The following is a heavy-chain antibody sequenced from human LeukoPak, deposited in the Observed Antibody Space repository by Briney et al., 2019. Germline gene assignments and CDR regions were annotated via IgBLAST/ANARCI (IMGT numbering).Heavy chain of an antibody. Sequence: GGSLRLSCAASGFTFDDYTMHWVRQAPGKGLEWVSLISWDGGSTYYADSVKGRFTISRDNSKNSLYLQMNSLRTEDTALYYCAKPYGSGSYYNDYHYYGMDVWGQGTTVTVSS. D-gene: IGHD3-10*01. CDR3: AKPYGSGSYYNDYHYYGMDV. CDR2: ISWDGGST. J-gene: IGHJ6*02. V-gene: IGHV3-43*01. CDR1: GFTFDDYT.